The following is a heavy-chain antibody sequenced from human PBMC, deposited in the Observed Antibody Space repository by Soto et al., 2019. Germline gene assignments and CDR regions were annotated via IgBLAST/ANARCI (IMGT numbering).Heavy chain of an antibody. Sequence: ASVKVSCKASGYTFTSYGISWVRQAPEQGLEWMGWISAYNGNTNYAQKLQGRVTMTTDTSTSTAYMELRSLRSDDTAVYYCASQWLEEYDAFDIWGQGTMVTVSS. V-gene: IGHV1-18*01. CDR2: ISAYNGNT. CDR3: ASQWLEEYDAFDI. CDR1: GYTFTSYG. J-gene: IGHJ3*02. D-gene: IGHD6-19*01.